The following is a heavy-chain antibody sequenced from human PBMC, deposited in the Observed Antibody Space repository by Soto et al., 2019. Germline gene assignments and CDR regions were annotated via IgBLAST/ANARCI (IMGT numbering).Heavy chain of an antibody. D-gene: IGHD3-10*01. Sequence: SETLSLTCAVYGGSFSDYYWSWIRQPPGKGLEWIGEINHSGSTNYNPSLKSRVTISVDTSKNQFSLKPSSVTAADTAVYYCAREGRYYASGRFWWFDPWGQGTLVTVSS. V-gene: IGHV4-34*01. CDR2: INHSGST. J-gene: IGHJ5*02. CDR3: AREGRYYASGRFWWFDP. CDR1: GGSFSDYY.